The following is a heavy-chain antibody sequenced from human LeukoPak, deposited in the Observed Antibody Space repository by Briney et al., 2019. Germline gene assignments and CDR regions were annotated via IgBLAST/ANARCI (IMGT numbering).Heavy chain of an antibody. CDR1: GVSFSGYY. CDR2: INHSGST. D-gene: IGHD5-24*01. Sequence: PSETLSLTCAVYGVSFSGYYWSWIRQPPGKGLEWIGEINHSGSTNYNPSLKSRVTISVDTSKNQFSLKLSSVTAADTAVYYCARHNYHERGSTDYWGQGTLVTVSS. CDR3: ARHNYHERGSTDY. V-gene: IGHV4-34*01. J-gene: IGHJ4*02.